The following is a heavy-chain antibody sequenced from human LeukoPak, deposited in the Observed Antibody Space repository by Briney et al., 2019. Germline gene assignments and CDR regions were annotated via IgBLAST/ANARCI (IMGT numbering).Heavy chain of an antibody. J-gene: IGHJ4*02. CDR3: AKADYSDYPPYY. CDR2: ISGSGGST. D-gene: IGHD4-11*01. CDR1: GGSFSGYY. V-gene: IGHV3-23*01. Sequence: ETLSLTCAVYGGSFSGYYWSWVRQAPGKGLEWVSTISGSGGSTYYADSVRGRFTISRDNSRNTLYLQMNSLRAEDTAVYYCAKADYSDYPPYYWGQGTLVTVSS.